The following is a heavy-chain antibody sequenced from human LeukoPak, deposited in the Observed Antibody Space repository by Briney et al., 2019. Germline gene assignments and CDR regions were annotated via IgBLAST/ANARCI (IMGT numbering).Heavy chain of an antibody. Sequence: ASVKVSCKASGYTFTSYDINWVRQATGQGLEWMGWMNPNSGNTDYAQKFQGRVTMTRNTSISTAYMELSSLRSEDTAVYYCARRLLVSTIFGVVIMPNAFDIWGQGTMVTVSS. CDR3: ARRLLVSTIFGVVIMPNAFDI. V-gene: IGHV1-8*01. D-gene: IGHD3-3*01. CDR1: GYTFTSYD. J-gene: IGHJ3*02. CDR2: MNPNSGNT.